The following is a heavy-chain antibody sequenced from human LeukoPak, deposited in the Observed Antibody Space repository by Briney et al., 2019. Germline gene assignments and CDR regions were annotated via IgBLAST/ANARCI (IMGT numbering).Heavy chain of an antibody. CDR3: ARGTPVTTYRAFDI. Sequence: GGSLRLSCAASGFTFRGFLMSWVRQTPGKGLEWVANIKQDGSEKYYADAVKGRFTISRDNSNNTLYLQMNSLRAEDTAVYYCARGTPVTTYRAFDIWGQGTMVTVSS. D-gene: IGHD4-17*01. CDR2: IKQDGSEK. V-gene: IGHV3-7*03. CDR1: GFTFRGFL. J-gene: IGHJ3*02.